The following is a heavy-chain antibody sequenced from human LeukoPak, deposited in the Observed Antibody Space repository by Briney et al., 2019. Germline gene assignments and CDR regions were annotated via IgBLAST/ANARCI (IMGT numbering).Heavy chain of an antibody. CDR3: ARDGGLRYFDWLLPTREYFDP. D-gene: IGHD3-9*01. V-gene: IGHV3-21*01. Sequence: GGSLRLSCAASGFTFSSYSMNWVRQAPGKGLEWVSSISSSSSYIYYADSVKGRFTISRDNAKNSLYLQMNSLRAEDTAVYYCARDGGLRYFDWLLPTREYFDPWGQGTLVTVSS. J-gene: IGHJ5*02. CDR1: GFTFSSYS. CDR2: ISSSSSYI.